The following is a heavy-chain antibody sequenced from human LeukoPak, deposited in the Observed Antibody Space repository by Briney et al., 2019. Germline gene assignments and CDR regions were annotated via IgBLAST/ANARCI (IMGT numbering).Heavy chain of an antibody. V-gene: IGHV3-30*18. CDR3: AKDGGAYSSSNYFDY. Sequence: GRSLRLSCAASGFTFSSYGMHWVRQAPGKGLEWVAVISYDGSSKYYADSVKGRFTISRDNSKNTLYLQMNSLRAEDTAVYYCAKDGGAYSSSNYFDYWGQGTLVTVSS. D-gene: IGHD6-13*01. J-gene: IGHJ4*02. CDR2: ISYDGSSK. CDR1: GFTFSSYG.